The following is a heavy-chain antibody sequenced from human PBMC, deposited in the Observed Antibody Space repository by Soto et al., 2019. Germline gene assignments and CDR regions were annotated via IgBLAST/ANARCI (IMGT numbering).Heavy chain of an antibody. V-gene: IGHV4-30-2*01. D-gene: IGHD3-3*01. Sequence: PSETLSLTCTVSGDSMSSGDNYWSWIRQPPGKGLECIASIYHSGATYYNPSLKSRGVMSLDTSKNQFSLDLTSVTAADTAVYYCVRERTIFGVAPGGGMDVWGQGTTVTVSS. CDR2: IYHSGAT. CDR1: GDSMSSGDNY. J-gene: IGHJ6*02. CDR3: VRERTIFGVAPGGGMDV.